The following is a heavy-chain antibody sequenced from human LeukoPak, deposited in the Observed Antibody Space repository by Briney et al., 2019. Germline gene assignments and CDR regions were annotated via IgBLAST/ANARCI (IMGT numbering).Heavy chain of an antibody. J-gene: IGHJ4*02. CDR1: GGSLSGYY. CDR2: INHSGST. D-gene: IGHD1-7*01. V-gene: IGHV4-34*01. Sequence: SETLSLTCAVYGGSLSGYYWSWVRQPPGKGLEWIGEINHSGSTNYNPSLKSRVTISVDASKNQFSLKLSSVTAADTAVYYCARERNYGGDFDYWGRGTLVTVSS. CDR3: ARERNYGGDFDY.